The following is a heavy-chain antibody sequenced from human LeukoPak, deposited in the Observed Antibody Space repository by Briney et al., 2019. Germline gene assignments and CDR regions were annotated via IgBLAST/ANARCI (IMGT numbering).Heavy chain of an antibody. Sequence: ASVKVSCKASGGTFSSYAISWVRQAPGQGLEWMGRITPILGIANYAQKFQGRVTITADKSTSTAYMELSSLRSEDTAVYYCARGTGTHTYYFDYWGQGTLVTVSS. V-gene: IGHV1-69*04. CDR3: ARGTGTHTYYFDY. CDR2: ITPILGIA. J-gene: IGHJ4*02. D-gene: IGHD1-1*01. CDR1: GGTFSSYA.